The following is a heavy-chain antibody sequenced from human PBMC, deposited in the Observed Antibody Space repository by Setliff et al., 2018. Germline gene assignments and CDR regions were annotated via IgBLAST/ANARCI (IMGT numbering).Heavy chain of an antibody. CDR2: IYYGGST. CDR1: GGSISDYY. V-gene: IGHV4-59*12. D-gene: IGHD2-8*02. Sequence: SETLSLTCTVSGGSISDYYWSWIRQAPGKGLEWIGYIYYGGSTNYNPSLNSRVAISVGTSKNQFSLKLSSVTAADTAVYYCTVYNTGSSKDHYWGQGTPVTVSS. CDR3: TVYNTGSSKDHY. J-gene: IGHJ4*02.